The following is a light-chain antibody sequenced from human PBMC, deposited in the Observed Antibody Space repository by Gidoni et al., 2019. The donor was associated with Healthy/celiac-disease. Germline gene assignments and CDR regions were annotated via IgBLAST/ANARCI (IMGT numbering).Light chain of an antibody. CDR1: QSISSY. Sequence: DIQMTQSPSSQSASVGDRVTITCRASQSISSYLNWYQQKPGKAPKLLIYAASSLQSGVPSRFSGSGSGTDFTLTISSLQPEDFATYYCQQSYSTPRTFXXXTKLEIK. V-gene: IGKV1-39*01. J-gene: IGKJ2*02. CDR3: QQSYSTPRT. CDR2: AAS.